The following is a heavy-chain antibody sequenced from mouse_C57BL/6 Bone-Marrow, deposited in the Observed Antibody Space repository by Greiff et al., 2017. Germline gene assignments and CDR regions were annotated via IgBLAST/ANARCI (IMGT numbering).Heavy chain of an antibody. CDR3: AFYDGYCWGFAY. CDR1: GYSITSGYY. V-gene: IGHV3-6*01. D-gene: IGHD2-3*01. CDR2: ISYDGSN. Sequence: EVQRVESRPGLVKPSQSLSLTCSVTGYSITSGYYWNWIRQFPGNKLEWMGYISYDGSNNYNPSLKNRIPFTRDTSKNQFFLKLNSVTTEDPATYYCAFYDGYCWGFAYWGQGTLVTVSA. J-gene: IGHJ3*01.